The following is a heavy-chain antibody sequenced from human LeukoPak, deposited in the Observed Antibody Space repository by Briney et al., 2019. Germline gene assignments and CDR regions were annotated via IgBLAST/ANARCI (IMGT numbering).Heavy chain of an antibody. Sequence: GGSLRLSCAASGLTFSRHWMHWVRQAPGKGLGWVSRISNDGSSTTYADSVKGRFTISRDNAKNMLYLQVNSLRAEDTAVDYCATQQGGNPAYWGQGTLVTVSS. D-gene: IGHD1-14*01. V-gene: IGHV3-74*01. CDR1: GLTFSRHW. J-gene: IGHJ4*02. CDR2: ISNDGSST. CDR3: ATQQGGNPAY.